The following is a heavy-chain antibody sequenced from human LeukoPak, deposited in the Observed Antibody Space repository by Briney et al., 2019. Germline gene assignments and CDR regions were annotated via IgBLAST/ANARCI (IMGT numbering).Heavy chain of an antibody. J-gene: IGHJ3*02. Sequence: GGSLRLSCAASGFTFSDYYMSWIRQAPGKRLEWVSYISSSGSTIYYADSVKGRFTISRDNAKNSLYLQMNSLRAEDTALYHCARDRSYYDFWSGYYEAGDDAFDIWGQGTMVTVSS. CDR3: ARDRSYYDFWSGYYEAGDDAFDI. D-gene: IGHD3-3*01. CDR1: GFTFSDYY. V-gene: IGHV3-11*01. CDR2: ISSSGSTI.